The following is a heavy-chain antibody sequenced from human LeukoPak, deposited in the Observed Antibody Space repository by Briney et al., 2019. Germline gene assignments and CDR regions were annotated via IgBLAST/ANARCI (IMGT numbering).Heavy chain of an antibody. J-gene: IGHJ4*02. V-gene: IGHV1-18*01. Sequence: ASVKVSCKASGYTFTSYGISWVRQAPGQGLEWMGWISAYNGNTNYAQKLQGRVTMTTDTSTSTAYMELRSLRSDDTAVYYCAGDPPYDSSGYYPSHWGQGTLVTVSS. CDR3: AGDPPYDSSGYYPSH. CDR2: ISAYNGNT. CDR1: GYTFTSYG. D-gene: IGHD3-22*01.